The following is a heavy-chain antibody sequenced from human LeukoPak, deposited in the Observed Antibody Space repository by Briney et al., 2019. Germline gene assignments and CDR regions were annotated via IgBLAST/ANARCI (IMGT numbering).Heavy chain of an antibody. Sequence: SVKVSCKASGRTFSSYAISWVRQAPGQGLEWMGGIIPIFGTANYAPKFPGRVTITADESTSTAYMKLSSLRSEDTAVYYCARDVAPAARVGYYYMDVWGKGTTVTVSS. CDR1: GRTFSSYA. J-gene: IGHJ6*03. CDR2: IIPIFGTA. CDR3: ARDVAPAARVGYYYMDV. D-gene: IGHD2-2*01. V-gene: IGHV1-69*01.